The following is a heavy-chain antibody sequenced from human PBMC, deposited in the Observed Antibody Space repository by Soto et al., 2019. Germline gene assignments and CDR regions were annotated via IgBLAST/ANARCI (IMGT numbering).Heavy chain of an antibody. CDR3: ARDTGWGLGY. CDR1: GDSINSNYC. Sequence: QVQLQESGPGLVRPSGTLSLTCAVSGDSINSNYCWTWVRQPPGKGLEWIAEIYYSGGTSYNPSLKGRVTISMYKSKNQFSLTRTSVAAADTAMYYCARDTGWGLGYWGQGTLVTVSS. D-gene: IGHD6-19*01. CDR2: IYYSGGT. J-gene: IGHJ4*02. V-gene: IGHV4-4*02.